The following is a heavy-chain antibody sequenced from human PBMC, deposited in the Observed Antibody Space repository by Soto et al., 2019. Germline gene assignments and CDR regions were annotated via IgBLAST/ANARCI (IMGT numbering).Heavy chain of an antibody. V-gene: IGHV3-30-3*01. Sequence: QVQLVESGGGVVQPGRSLRLSCAASGFTFSSYAMHWVRQAPGKGLECVAVISYDGSNKYYADYVKGRFTISRDNSKNLLYLQMNSLRAEDTAVYYCARKRSGWDHYYYYYGMDVWGQGTTVTVSS. CDR3: ARKRSGWDHYYYYYGMDV. CDR1: GFTFSSYA. D-gene: IGHD6-19*01. J-gene: IGHJ6*02. CDR2: ISYDGSNK.